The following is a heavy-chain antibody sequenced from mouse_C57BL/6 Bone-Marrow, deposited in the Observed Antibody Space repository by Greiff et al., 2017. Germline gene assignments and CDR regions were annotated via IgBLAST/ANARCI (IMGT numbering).Heavy chain of an antibody. V-gene: IGHV1-55*01. Sequence: QVQLQQPGAELVKPGASVKMSCKASGYTFTSYWITWVKQRPGQGLEWIGDIYPGSGSTNYNEKFKSKATLTVDTSSSTAYMQLSSLPSEDSAVYDCAREGAYYSNIDYGGQGTTLTVSS. D-gene: IGHD2-5*01. CDR1: GYTFTSYW. CDR3: AREGAYYSNIDY. J-gene: IGHJ2*01. CDR2: IYPGSGST.